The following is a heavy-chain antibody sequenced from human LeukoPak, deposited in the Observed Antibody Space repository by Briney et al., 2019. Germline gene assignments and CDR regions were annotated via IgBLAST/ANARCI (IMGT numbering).Heavy chain of an antibody. Sequence: GGSLRLSCAASGFTVSSNYMSWVRQAPGKGLEWVSLIYSGGNTHYADSVKGRFTISRDNSKNTLYLQMNSLRAEDTAVYYCAKLIQWLVPLDYWGQGTLVTVSS. J-gene: IGHJ4*02. D-gene: IGHD6-19*01. CDR3: AKLIQWLVPLDY. V-gene: IGHV3-66*01. CDR1: GFTVSSNY. CDR2: IYSGGNT.